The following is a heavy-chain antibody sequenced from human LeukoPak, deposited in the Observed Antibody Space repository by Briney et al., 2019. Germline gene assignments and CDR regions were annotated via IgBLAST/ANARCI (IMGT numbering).Heavy chain of an antibody. Sequence: GRYLRLSCAASGFTFSSYGMHWVRQAPGKGLAWVAVISYDGSNKYYADSVKGRFTISRDNSKNTLYLQMNSLRAEDTAVYYCAKQSRSGYSRGYFDLWGRGTLVTVSS. J-gene: IGHJ2*01. CDR2: ISYDGSNK. D-gene: IGHD5-12*01. V-gene: IGHV3-30*18. CDR3: AKQSRSGYSRGYFDL. CDR1: GFTFSSYG.